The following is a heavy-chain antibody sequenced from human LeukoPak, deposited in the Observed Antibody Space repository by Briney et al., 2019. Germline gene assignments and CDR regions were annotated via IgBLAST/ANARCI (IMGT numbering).Heavy chain of an antibody. D-gene: IGHD6-19*01. CDR2: ISGSGGST. CDR1: GFTFSSYA. J-gene: IGHJ4*02. Sequence: GGSLRLSRVASGFTFSSYAMSWVRQAPGKGLEWVSGISGSGGSTYYADSVKGRFTISRDNSKNTLFLQMNSPRAEDTAVYYCAKETYSSGWYPYFDYWGQGTLVTVSS. V-gene: IGHV3-23*01. CDR3: AKETYSSGWYPYFDY.